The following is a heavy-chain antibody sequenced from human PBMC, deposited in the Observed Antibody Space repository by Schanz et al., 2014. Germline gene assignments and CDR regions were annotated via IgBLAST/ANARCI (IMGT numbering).Heavy chain of an antibody. CDR3: ARDARIAASGRWFDP. CDR2: LWNDGSNK. D-gene: IGHD6-13*01. V-gene: IGHV3-33*01. Sequence: QEQLVESGGGVVQPGRSLRLSWAASGFTFSSYGMHWVRQAPGKGLQWVAVLWNDGSNKYYADSVKGRFTISRDNSKTTLYLQMNSLRAEDTAVYYCARDARIAASGRWFDPWGQGTLVTVSS. J-gene: IGHJ5*02. CDR1: GFTFSSYG.